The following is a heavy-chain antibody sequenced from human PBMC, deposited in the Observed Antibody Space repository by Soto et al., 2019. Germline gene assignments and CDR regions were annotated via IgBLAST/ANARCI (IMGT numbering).Heavy chain of an antibody. Sequence: PGWSLRLCCGASVYTFSHDWMHWCRQAPGKGLVWVSGISWNSGSIGYADSVEGRFTISRENAKNSLYLQMNSLRAEDTALYSCAKEMGYSWSHLTIGCWGQGTLVTVSS. V-gene: IGHV3-9*01. CDR1: VYTFSHDW. D-gene: IGHD1-26*01. CDR3: AKEMGYSWSHLTIGC. CDR2: ISWNSGSI. J-gene: IGHJ4*02.